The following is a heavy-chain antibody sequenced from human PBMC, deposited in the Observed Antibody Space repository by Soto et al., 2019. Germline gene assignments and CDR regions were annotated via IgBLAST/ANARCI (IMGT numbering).Heavy chain of an antibody. CDR1: DGSFSGYY. CDR2: IFHGGST. Sequence: SETLSLTCAVYDGSFSGYYWSWIRQPPGKGLEWIGQIFHGGSTNYSPSLKSRVTISLDTSRKQFFLELTSVTAADTAVYYCARPHYDSNTFYSFFDYWGQGTLVTVSS. J-gene: IGHJ4*02. D-gene: IGHD3-22*01. V-gene: IGHV4-34*12. CDR3: ARPHYDSNTFYSFFDY.